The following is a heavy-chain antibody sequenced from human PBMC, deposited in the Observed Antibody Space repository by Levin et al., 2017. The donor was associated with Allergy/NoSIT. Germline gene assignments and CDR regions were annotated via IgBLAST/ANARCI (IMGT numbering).Heavy chain of an antibody. CDR3: ARVVPAAMGAFDI. J-gene: IGHJ3*02. CDR1: GYTFTGYY. Sequence: ASVKVSCKASGYTFTGYYMHWVRQAPGQGLEWMGWINPNSGGTNYAQKFQGRVTMTRDTSISTAYMELSRLRSDDTAVYYCARVVPAAMGAFDIWGQGTMVTVSS. D-gene: IGHD2-2*01. CDR2: INPNSGGT. V-gene: IGHV1-2*02.